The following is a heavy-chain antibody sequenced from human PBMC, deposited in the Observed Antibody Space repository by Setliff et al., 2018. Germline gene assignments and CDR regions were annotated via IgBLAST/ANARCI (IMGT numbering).Heavy chain of an antibody. CDR3: ARAPLESGYNYGQGHYFDY. D-gene: IGHD5-18*01. CDR1: GYTFTGYY. Sequence: ASVKVSCKASGYTFTGYYIHWVRQAPGQGLEWMGWINPHSGGTNFPQTFQGRVTMTRDTSINTAYMELSSLTSDDTAVYYCARAPLESGYNYGQGHYFDYWGQGTLVTVSS. J-gene: IGHJ4*02. V-gene: IGHV1-2*02. CDR2: INPHSGGT.